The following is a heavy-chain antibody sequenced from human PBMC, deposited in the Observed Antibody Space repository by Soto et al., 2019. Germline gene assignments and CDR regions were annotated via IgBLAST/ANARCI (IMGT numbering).Heavy chain of an antibody. CDR1: GYSISSSNW. Sequence: SETLSLTYAVSGYSISSSNWWGWIRQPPGKGLEWIGYIYYSGTTYYNPSLKSRVTISVDTSKNQFSLKLSSVTAADTAVYYCASGYDILTGYPRGDYYGMDVWGQGTTVT. V-gene: IGHV4-28*01. CDR3: ASGYDILTGYPRGDYYGMDV. CDR2: IYYSGTT. J-gene: IGHJ6*02. D-gene: IGHD3-9*01.